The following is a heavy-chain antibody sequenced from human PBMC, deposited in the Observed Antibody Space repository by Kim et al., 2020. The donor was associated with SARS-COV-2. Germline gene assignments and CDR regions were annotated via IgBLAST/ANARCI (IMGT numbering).Heavy chain of an antibody. CDR3: ARGTVHSGMDV. CDR2: MSSDGSTT. J-gene: IGHJ6*02. V-gene: IGHV3-74*01. CDR1: GFTLSGHW. Sequence: GGSLRLSCAAYGFTLSGHWMNWVRQAPGKGLLWVSRMSSDGSTTHYADSVKGRFVISRDNARNTLYLQMNSLRAEDTAVYYCARGTVHSGMDVWGQGTTVTVSS. D-gene: IGHD1-1*01.